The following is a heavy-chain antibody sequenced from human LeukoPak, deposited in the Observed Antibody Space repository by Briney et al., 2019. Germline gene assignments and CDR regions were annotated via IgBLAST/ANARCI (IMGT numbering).Heavy chain of an antibody. CDR1: GFTFNHYG. J-gene: IGHJ4*02. CDR3: AKSYNGYESKPDY. D-gene: IGHD5-12*01. CDR2: IWSDGSNK. Sequence: PGRSLRLSCAASGFTFNHYGMHWVRQAPGKGLEWVAVIWSDGSNKYYADSVKGRFTISRDNSKITLYLQMNSLRAEDTAVYYCAKSYNGYESKPDYWGQGTLVTVSS. V-gene: IGHV3-33*06.